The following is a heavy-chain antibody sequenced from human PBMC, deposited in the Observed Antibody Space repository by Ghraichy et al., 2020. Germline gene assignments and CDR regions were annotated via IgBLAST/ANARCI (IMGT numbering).Heavy chain of an antibody. D-gene: IGHD1-26*01. Sequence: ASVKVSCKASGYPFTTYALHWVRQAPGQRLEWMGWINSVTGNTKYSQKFQGRVTITRDTSASTAYMELTSLRSEDTAVYYCARDFGWDRTPSDYWGQGTPVTVSS. CDR1: GYPFTTYA. J-gene: IGHJ4*02. CDR3: ARDFGWDRTPSDY. CDR2: INSVTGNT. V-gene: IGHV1-3*01.